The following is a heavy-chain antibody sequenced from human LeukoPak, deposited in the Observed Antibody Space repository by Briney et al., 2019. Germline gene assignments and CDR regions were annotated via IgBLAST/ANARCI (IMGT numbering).Heavy chain of an antibody. CDR1: GYTFTSYG. V-gene: IGHV1-18*01. Sequence: ASVKVSCKASGYTFTSYGISWVRQAPGQGLEWMGWISAYNGNTNYAQKLQGRVTMTTDTSTSTAYMELRSLRSDDTAVYYCAREGYYDSSGYWWFDYWGQEALGTVSS. J-gene: IGHJ4*03. D-gene: IGHD3-22*01. CDR2: ISAYNGNT. CDR3: AREGYYDSSGYWWFDY.